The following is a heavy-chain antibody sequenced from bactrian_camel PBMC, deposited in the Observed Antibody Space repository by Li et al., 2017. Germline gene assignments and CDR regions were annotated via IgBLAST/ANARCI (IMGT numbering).Heavy chain of an antibody. J-gene: IGHJ4*01. D-gene: IGHD5*01. CDR2: IRSDGTF. CDR3: AAQWGWRCEY. V-gene: IGHV3S6*01. Sequence: VQLVESGGGLGQPGGSLRLSCAASGISFSSYWMTWVRQTPGKGLEWVSSIRSDGTFGYSNFAKGRFTVSQDADKNTLYLQMGSLKLDDTGVYYCAAQWGWRCEYWGQGTQVTVS. CDR1: GISFSSYW.